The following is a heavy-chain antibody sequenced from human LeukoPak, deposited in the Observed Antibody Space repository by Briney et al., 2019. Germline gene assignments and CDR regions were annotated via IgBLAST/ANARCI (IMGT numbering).Heavy chain of an antibody. Sequence: GGSLRLSCAASRFAFHNYAMTWIRQAPERGLEWVSSISVDGGDIKYTDSAKGRFTISRDNSKGTLYLQMDSLRVDDTAVYYCGKDPNGNFIGAFDFWGQGTMVTVSS. D-gene: IGHD4-23*01. CDR2: ISVDGGDI. J-gene: IGHJ3*01. CDR3: GKDPNGNFIGAFDF. CDR1: RFAFHNYA. V-gene: IGHV3-23*01.